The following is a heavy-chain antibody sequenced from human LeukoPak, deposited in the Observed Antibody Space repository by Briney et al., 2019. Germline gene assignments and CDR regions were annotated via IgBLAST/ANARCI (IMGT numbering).Heavy chain of an antibody. J-gene: IGHJ6*02. Sequence: PGGSLRLSCAASGFTFSSYTMDWVRRAPGKGLEWVSSIGISTSYIYYADSVKGRFTISRDNAKNSLYLQMNSLRAEDTAVYYCARDMNWGSGAVDVWGQGTTATVTS. CDR3: ARDMNWGSGAVDV. D-gene: IGHD7-27*01. V-gene: IGHV3-21*01. CDR1: GFTFSSYT. CDR2: IGISTSYI.